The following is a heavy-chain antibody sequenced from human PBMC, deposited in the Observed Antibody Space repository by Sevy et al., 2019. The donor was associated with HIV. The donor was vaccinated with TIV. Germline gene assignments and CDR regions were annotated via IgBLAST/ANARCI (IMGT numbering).Heavy chain of an antibody. CDR2: IRSKAYGGTT. D-gene: IGHD2-15*01. V-gene: IGHV3-49*04. Sequence: GSLRLSCTASGFTFGDYAMSWVRQAPGKGLEWVGFIRSKAYGGTTEYAASVKGRFTISRDDSKSIAYLQMNSLKTEDTAVYYCTRVGYCMQLWPRRFDYWGQGTLVTVSS. CDR1: GFTFGDYA. CDR3: TRVGYCMQLWPRRFDY. J-gene: IGHJ4*02.